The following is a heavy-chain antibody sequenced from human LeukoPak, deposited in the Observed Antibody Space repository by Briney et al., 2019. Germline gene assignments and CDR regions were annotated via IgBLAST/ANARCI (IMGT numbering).Heavy chain of an antibody. CDR1: GFTFSSYS. CDR3: AREGVGATTPLDY. V-gene: IGHV3-21*01. CDR2: ISSSSSYI. D-gene: IGHD1-26*01. Sequence: GGSLRLSCAASGFTFSSYSMNWVRQAPGQGLEWVSSISSSSSYIYYADSVKGRFTISRDNAKNSLYLQMNSLRAEDTAVYYCAREGVGATTPLDYWGQGTLVTVSS. J-gene: IGHJ4*02.